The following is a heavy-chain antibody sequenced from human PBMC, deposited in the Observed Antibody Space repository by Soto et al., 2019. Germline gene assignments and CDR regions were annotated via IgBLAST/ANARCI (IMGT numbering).Heavy chain of an antibody. CDR3: ARRGREYEFTK. D-gene: IGHD3-16*01. CDR1: GGSINNDEYY. Sequence: SETLSLTCNVSGGSINNDEYYWSWIRQPPGKGLEWIGFIYYTGTTYYKPSLKSRVTISVDTSKNQFSLKLTSVTAADTPGYYCARRGREYEFTKWGQGTLLHVSS. V-gene: IGHV4-30-4*01. J-gene: IGHJ4*02. CDR2: IYYTGTT.